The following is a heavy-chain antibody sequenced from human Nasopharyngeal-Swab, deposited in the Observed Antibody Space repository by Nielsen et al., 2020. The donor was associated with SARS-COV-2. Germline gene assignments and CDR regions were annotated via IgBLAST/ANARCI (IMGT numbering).Heavy chain of an antibody. D-gene: IGHD5-12*01. V-gene: IGHV4-4*02. J-gene: IGHJ4*02. Sequence: GSLRLPCAVSGGSISSSNWWSWVRQPPGTGLEWIGEIYHSGSTNYNPSLKSRVTISVDKSKNQFSLKLSSVTAADTAVYYCARGEGDIAGSGHDYWGQGTLVTVSS. CDR1: GGSISSSNW. CDR2: IYHSGST. CDR3: ARGEGDIAGSGHDY.